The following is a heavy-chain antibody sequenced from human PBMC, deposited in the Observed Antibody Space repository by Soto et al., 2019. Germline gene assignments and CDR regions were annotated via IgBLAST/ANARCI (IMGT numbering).Heavy chain of an antibody. CDR2: TYYRSNWRH. J-gene: IGHJ4*02. CDR3: ARGVAGSGFDL. CDR1: GDSVSSNTAA. Sequence: SQTLSLTCAISGDSVSSNTAAWNWIRSSPSRGLEWLGRTYYRSNWRHDYAVSVKSRITVNPDTSKNHFSLQLNSVTPDDTAVYYCARGVAGSGFDLWGQGTLVTISS. D-gene: IGHD6-19*01. V-gene: IGHV6-1*01.